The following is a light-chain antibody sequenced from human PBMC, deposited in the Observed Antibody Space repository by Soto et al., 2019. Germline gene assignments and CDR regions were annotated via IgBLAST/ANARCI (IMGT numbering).Light chain of an antibody. Sequence: QSALTQPASVSGSPGQSITISCTGTSSDVGGYNYVSWYQQHPGKAPKLMIYDVSNRPSGVSNRFSVDKSGNTASLTISWLQAEDEADYYCSSYTSSSTLVVFGGGTKLTVL. CDR2: DVS. V-gene: IGLV2-14*01. J-gene: IGLJ2*01. CDR1: SSDVGGYNY. CDR3: SSYTSSSTLVV.